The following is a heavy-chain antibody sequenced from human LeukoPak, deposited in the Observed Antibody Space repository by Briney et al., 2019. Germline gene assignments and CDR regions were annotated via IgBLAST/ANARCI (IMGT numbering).Heavy chain of an antibody. V-gene: IGHV3-11*06. CDR2: ISGRNYI. Sequence: GGSLRLSCAASGFTFSDYYMSWIRQAPGKGLEWVSYISGRNYITYADSVKGRFTISRDNAKNSLFVQMNSLRAEDTAVYYCARDRGYTQDYWGQGTLVSVSS. D-gene: IGHD5-12*01. J-gene: IGHJ4*02. CDR3: ARDRGYTQDY. CDR1: GFTFSDYY.